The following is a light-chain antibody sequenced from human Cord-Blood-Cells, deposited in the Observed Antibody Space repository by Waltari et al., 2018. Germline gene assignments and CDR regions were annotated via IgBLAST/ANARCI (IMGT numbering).Light chain of an antibody. J-gene: IGKJ3*01. Sequence: DIQMTQSPSSPSASVGARVTITCRASQSISSYLNWYQQKPGKAPKLLIYAASSLQSGVPSRFSGSGSGTDFTLTISSLQPEDFATYYCQQSYSTPRVTFGPGTKVDIK. CDR1: QSISSY. CDR2: AAS. V-gene: IGKV1-39*01. CDR3: QQSYSTPRVT.